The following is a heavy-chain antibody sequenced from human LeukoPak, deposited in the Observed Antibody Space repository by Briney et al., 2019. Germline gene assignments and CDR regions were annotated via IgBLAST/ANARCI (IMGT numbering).Heavy chain of an antibody. CDR2: ISASGFTT. Sequence: GGSLRLSCAASEFTFSTYGMTWVRQAPGKGLEWVSAISASGFTTYYADSVKGRFTISRDNSKNALYLQMNSLRAEDTAVYYCARGNKDTYYDILTGWYFDYWGQGTLVTVSS. CDR3: ARGNKDTYYDILTGWYFDY. J-gene: IGHJ4*02. CDR1: EFTFSTYG. D-gene: IGHD3-9*01. V-gene: IGHV3-23*01.